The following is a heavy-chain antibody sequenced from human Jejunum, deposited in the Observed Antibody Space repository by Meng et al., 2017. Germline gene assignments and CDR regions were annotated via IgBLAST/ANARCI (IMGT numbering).Heavy chain of an antibody. CDR3: VRRLGGSETWYFEF. CDR1: GFTFSIYS. Sequence: GEFLKISCAASGFTFSIYSMNWVRQAPGRGLEWVSSITSSSTNIYYADSVKGRFTISRDNAKDSLYLQMGSLRAEDTAVYYCVRRLGGSETWYFEFWGQGTLVTVSS. V-gene: IGHV3-21*01. CDR2: ITSSSTNI. D-gene: IGHD3-10*01. J-gene: IGHJ4*02.